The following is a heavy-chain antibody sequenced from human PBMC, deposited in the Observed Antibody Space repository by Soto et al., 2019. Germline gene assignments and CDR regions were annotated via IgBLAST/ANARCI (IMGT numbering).Heavy chain of an antibody. Sequence: QTLSLTCALSGDSVSSNTAAWNWIRSAPSRGLEWLGRTYYRSKWLHDYAVSVKSRINVNPYTSKNHFSLQLNSVTPYDTAVYYCARGVAVSGFDLWGQGTLVTVSS. CDR1: GDSVSSNTAA. J-gene: IGHJ4*02. CDR2: TYYRSKWLH. CDR3: ARGVAVSGFDL. D-gene: IGHD6-19*01. V-gene: IGHV6-1*01.